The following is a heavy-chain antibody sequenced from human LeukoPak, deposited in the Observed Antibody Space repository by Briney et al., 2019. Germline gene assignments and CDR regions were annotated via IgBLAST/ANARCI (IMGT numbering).Heavy chain of an antibody. V-gene: IGHV4-34*01. CDR2: INHSGST. CDR3: ARGHRGYCSGGSCPNYDY. D-gene: IGHD2-15*01. CDR1: GGSFRGYY. Sequence: SETLSLTCAVYGGSFRGYYWSWIRQPPGKGLEWIGKINHSGSTNYNPSLKSRVTISVDTSKNQFSLKLSSVTAADTAVYYCARGHRGYCSGGSCPNYDYWGQGTLVTVSS. J-gene: IGHJ4*02.